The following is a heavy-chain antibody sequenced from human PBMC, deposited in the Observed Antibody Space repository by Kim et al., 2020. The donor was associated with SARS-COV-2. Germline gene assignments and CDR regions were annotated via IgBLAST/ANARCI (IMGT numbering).Heavy chain of an antibody. J-gene: IGHJ6*02. CDR1: GFTFSSDG. CDR2: ISYDGSNK. Sequence: GGSLRLSCAASGFTFSSDGMHWVRQAPGKGLEWVAVISYDGSNKYYADSVKGRFTISRDNSKNTLYLTMNSLRAEDTAVYYCAKNLMVVGATTDYYGMDVWGQGTTVTVSS. D-gene: IGHD1-26*01. V-gene: IGHV3-30*18. CDR3: AKNLMVVGATTDYYGMDV.